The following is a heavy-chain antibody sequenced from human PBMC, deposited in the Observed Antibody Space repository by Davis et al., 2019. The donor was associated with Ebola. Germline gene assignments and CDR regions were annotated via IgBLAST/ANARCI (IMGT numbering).Heavy chain of an antibody. J-gene: IGHJ5*02. D-gene: IGHD3-10*01. CDR3: ARGITMVRIHNWFDP. Sequence: ASVKVSCKASGYTFTSYGISWVRQAPGQGLEWMGWISAYNGNTNYAQKLQGRVTMTTDTSTSTAYMELRSLRSDDTAVYYCARGITMVRIHNWFDPWGQGTLVTVSS. CDR2: ISAYNGNT. V-gene: IGHV1-18*01. CDR1: GYTFTSYG.